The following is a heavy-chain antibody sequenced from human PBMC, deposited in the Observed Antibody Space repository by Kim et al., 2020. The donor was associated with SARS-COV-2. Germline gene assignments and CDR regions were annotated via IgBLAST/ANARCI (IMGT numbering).Heavy chain of an antibody. V-gene: IGHV4-31*03. CDR3: ARARPSYCSSTSCYLGWFDP. D-gene: IGHD2-2*01. CDR2: IYYSGST. J-gene: IGHJ5*02. CDR1: GGSISSGGYY. Sequence: SETLSLTCTVSGGSISSGGYYWSWIRQHPGKGLEWIGYIYYSGSTYYNPSLKSRVTISVDTSKNQFSLKLSSVTAADTAVYYCARARPSYCSSTSCYLGWFDPWGQGTLDTVSS.